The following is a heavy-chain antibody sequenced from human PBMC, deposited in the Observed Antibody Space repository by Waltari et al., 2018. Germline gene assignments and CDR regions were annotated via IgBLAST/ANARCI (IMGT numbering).Heavy chain of an antibody. V-gene: IGHV1-3*04. Sequence: QVQLVQSGAEVKKPGASVKVSCKASGYTFTSYAMHWVRQAPGQRRAGMGWINTGNGNTKYSPKCQGRVTITRDTSASTAYMELSSLRSEDTAVYYCASPSHPIAAPTVAFDIWGQGTMVTVSS. CDR3: ASPSHPIAAPTVAFDI. CDR2: INTGNGNT. J-gene: IGHJ3*02. D-gene: IGHD6-6*01. CDR1: GYTFTSYA.